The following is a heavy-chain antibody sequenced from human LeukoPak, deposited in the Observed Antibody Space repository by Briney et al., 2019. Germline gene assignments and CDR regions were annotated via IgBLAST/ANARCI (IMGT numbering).Heavy chain of an antibody. V-gene: IGHV4-38-2*02. J-gene: IGHJ4*02. CDR2: INHSGST. CDR3: ARRYGGSHDC. Sequence: SETLSLTCTVSGYSISSGYYWSWIRQPPGKGLEWIGEINHSGSTNYNPSLKSRVTISVDTSKNQFSLKLSSVTAADTAVYYCARRYGGSHDCWGQGTLVTVSS. CDR1: GYSISSGYY. D-gene: IGHD1-26*01.